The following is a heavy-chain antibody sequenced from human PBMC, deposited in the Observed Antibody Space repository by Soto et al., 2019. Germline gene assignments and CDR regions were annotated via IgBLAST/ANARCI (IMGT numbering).Heavy chain of an antibody. J-gene: IGHJ6*02. Sequence: SVEVSCKASGGTFSSYAISWVRQAPGQGLEWMGGIIPIFGTANYAQKLQGRVTITADESTSTAYMELSSLRSEDTAVYYCARGEYSSSPGIYYYGMDVWGQGTTVTVSS. CDR3: ARGEYSSSPGIYYYGMDV. CDR1: GGTFSSYA. V-gene: IGHV1-69*13. CDR2: IIPIFGTA. D-gene: IGHD6-6*01.